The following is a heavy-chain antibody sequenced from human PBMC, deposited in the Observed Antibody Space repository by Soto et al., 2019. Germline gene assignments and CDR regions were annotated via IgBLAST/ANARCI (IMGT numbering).Heavy chain of an antibody. Sequence: VQLVQSGAEVKKPGSSVKVSCKASGGTFSSYAISWVRQAPGQGLEWMGGIIPVSGTANYAQKFQGRVRITADESTSTAYMVLSSLRSEDTAVYYCARSQGSSTSLEIYYYYYHGMDVWSQGTTVTVSS. CDR2: IIPVSGTA. J-gene: IGHJ6*02. CDR1: GGTFSSYA. D-gene: IGHD2-2*01. V-gene: IGHV1-69*01. CDR3: ARSQGSSTSLEIYYYYYHGMDV.